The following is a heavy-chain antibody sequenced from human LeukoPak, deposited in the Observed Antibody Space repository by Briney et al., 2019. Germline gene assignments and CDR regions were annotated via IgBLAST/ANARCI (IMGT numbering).Heavy chain of an antibody. J-gene: IGHJ6*02. D-gene: IGHD6-19*01. CDR2: MNPNSGNT. CDR1: GYTFTSYD. CDR3: ARDRGSGWYVDV. V-gene: IGHV1-8*01. Sequence: ASVKVSCKASGYTFTSYDINWVRQATGQGLEWMGWMNPNSGNTGYAQKFQGRVTMTRNTSISTAYMELSSLRSEDTAVYYCARDRGSGWYVDVWGQGTTVTVSS.